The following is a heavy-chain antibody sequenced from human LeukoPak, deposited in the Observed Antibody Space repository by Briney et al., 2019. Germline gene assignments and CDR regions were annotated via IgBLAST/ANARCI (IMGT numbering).Heavy chain of an antibody. CDR3: ARGRRWVSQMYYFDY. CDR1: GYTFTSYD. D-gene: IGHD4-23*01. V-gene: IGHV1-8*03. Sequence: ASVKVSCKASGYTFTSYDINWVRQATGQGLEWMGWMNPNSGNTGYAQKFQGRVTITRNTSISTAYMELSSLRSEDTAVYYCARGRRWVSQMYYFDYWGQGTLVTVSS. J-gene: IGHJ4*02. CDR2: MNPNSGNT.